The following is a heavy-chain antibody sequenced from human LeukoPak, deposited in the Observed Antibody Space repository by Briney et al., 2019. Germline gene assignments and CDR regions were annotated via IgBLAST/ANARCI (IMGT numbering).Heavy chain of an antibody. V-gene: IGHV4-39*07. D-gene: IGHD6-19*01. CDR3: ARDQGSGWPWYFDL. Sequence: SETLSLTCTVSGGSISSSSYYWGWIRQPPGKGLEWIGSIYYSGSTYYNPSLKSRVTISVDTSKNHFSLKLSSVTAADTAVYYCARDQGSGWPWYFDLWGRGTLVTVSS. CDR1: GGSISSSSYY. J-gene: IGHJ2*01. CDR2: IYYSGST.